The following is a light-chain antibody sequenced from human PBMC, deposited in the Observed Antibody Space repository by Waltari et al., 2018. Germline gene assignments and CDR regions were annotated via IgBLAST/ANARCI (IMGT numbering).Light chain of an antibody. V-gene: IGLV2-14*03. Sequence: QSALTQPASVSGSPGQSITISCTGTSSDIGAYNYVSWYQQHAGQAPKLILFDVTKRPSGVSNRFSGSKSGNTASLTISGLQADDEADYYCKSNIISSTPHVLFGGGTKLTVL. J-gene: IGLJ2*01. CDR3: KSNIISSTPHVL. CDR1: SSDIGAYNY. CDR2: DVT.